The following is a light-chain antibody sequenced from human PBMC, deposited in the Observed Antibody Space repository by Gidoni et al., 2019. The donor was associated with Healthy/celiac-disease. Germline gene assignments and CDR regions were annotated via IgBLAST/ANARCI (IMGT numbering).Light chain of an antibody. CDR2: GAP. J-gene: IGKJ2*01. V-gene: IGKV3-15*01. Sequence: EIVMTQSPATLSVSPWERATRSCRASQSVSSNVAWYQQQPGQAPRLLIYGAPNRATGIPARFSASGAGTEFTLTISSLESEDVAVYYCQQYNNWPTFGQGTKLEIK. CDR1: QSVSSN. CDR3: QQYNNWPT.